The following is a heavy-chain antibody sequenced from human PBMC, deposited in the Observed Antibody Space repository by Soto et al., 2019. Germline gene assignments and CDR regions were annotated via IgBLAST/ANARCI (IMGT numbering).Heavy chain of an antibody. V-gene: IGHV4-59*08. CDR1: GVSIKSYY. J-gene: IGHJ2*01. D-gene: IGHD5-18*01. CDR3: ARPAMVTNNWFFDL. CDR2: IHYSGNT. Sequence: QVQLQESGPGLVKPSETLSLTCNVSGVSIKSYYWSWIRHPPGKGLQWIGYIHYSGNTNYNPPLKSLVTMSLDASKNQLSLRLYAVTAADTAVYYCARPAMVTNNWFFDLWGRGTLVTVSS.